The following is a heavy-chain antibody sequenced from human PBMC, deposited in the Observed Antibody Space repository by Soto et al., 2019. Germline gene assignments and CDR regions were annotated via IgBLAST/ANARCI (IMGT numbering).Heavy chain of an antibody. Sequence: ASVKVSCKASGYSFSSFGISWVRQAPGQGLEGVGWVSVPSGDTSSAQNLQGSVAVTTDTSTSPDYMEVGSLRTDDTAVYYCARTCRSGGSCYLDYWGEGTLVTVSS. V-gene: IGHV1-18*01. CDR3: ARTCRSGGSCYLDY. CDR1: GYSFSSFG. D-gene: IGHD2-15*01. CDR2: VSVPSGDT. J-gene: IGHJ4*02.